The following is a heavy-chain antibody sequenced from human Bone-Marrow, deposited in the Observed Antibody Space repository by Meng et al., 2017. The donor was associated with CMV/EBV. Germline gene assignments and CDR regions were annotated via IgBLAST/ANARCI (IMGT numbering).Heavy chain of an antibody. J-gene: IGHJ4*02. CDR3: AKAYSGYDSFDY. CDR2: ISGSGGST. Sequence: CAASGFTFSNYAMAWVRQAPGEGLEWVSAISGSGGSTFSADSVRGRFTISRDNSKNTLYLEMNNLRAEDTAKYYCAKAYSGYDSFDYWGQGTLVTVSS. D-gene: IGHD5-12*01. CDR1: GFTFSNYA. V-gene: IGHV3-23*01.